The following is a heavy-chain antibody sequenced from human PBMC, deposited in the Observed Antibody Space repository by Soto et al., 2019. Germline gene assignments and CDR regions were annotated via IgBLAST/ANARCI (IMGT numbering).Heavy chain of an antibody. J-gene: IGHJ5*02. V-gene: IGHV3-66*01. CDR1: GFTVSNNY. CDR2: IYSGGTT. CDR3: ARECGMSRTELVPDL. Sequence: GRSLRLSCAASGFTVSNNYMSWVSQAPGKGLEWVSVIYSGGTTYYADSVKGRFTISRDNSKNTLYLQMNSLRAEDTAVYYCARECGMSRTELVPDLGGQGPLVTFS. D-gene: IGHD1-26*01.